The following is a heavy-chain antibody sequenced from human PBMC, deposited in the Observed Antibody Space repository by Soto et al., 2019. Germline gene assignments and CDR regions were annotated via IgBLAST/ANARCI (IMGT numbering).Heavy chain of an antibody. Sequence: QVHLLQSGAEVKKPGSSVKVSCKASGGSFSNYIFAWVRQAPGQGLEWMGGTIPMFATAQYAQKLQGRVTITADESTSKVYMDLNSLTSDDTAGYYCARGLFGYQWLVSFDTLGQGPQVTVSS. J-gene: IGHJ4*02. CDR1: GGSFSNYI. D-gene: IGHD6-19*01. CDR3: ARGLFGYQWLVSFDT. CDR2: TIPMFATA. V-gene: IGHV1-69*01.